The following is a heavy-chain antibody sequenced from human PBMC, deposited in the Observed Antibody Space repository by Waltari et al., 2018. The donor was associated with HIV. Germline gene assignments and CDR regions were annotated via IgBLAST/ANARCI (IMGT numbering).Heavy chain of an antibody. CDR1: GGTFSSFA. CDR3: ARRTTRKWFDP. CDR2: IIPMFGTA. D-gene: IGHD4-17*01. J-gene: IGHJ5*02. Sequence: QVPLVQSGAEVKKPGSSVKVSCKASGGTFSSFAISWVRQAPGQGLEWMGGIIPMFGTATYAQKFQGRVTITADESTSTAYMELSSLSSEDTAVYYCARRTTRKWFDPWGQGTLVTVSS. V-gene: IGHV1-69*01.